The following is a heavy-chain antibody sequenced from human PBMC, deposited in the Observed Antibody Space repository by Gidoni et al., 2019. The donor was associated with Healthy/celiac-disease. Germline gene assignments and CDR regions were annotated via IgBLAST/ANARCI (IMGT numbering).Heavy chain of an antibody. CDR1: GGSISSGSYY. V-gene: IGHV4-61*02. Sequence: QVQLQESGPGLVKPSQTLSLTCTVSGGSISSGSYYWSWIRQPAGKGLEWIGRIYTSGSTNYNPSLKSRVTMSVDTSKSQFSLKLSSVTAADTAVYYCARSLYYYGMDVWGQGTTVTVSS. J-gene: IGHJ6*02. CDR3: ARSLYYYGMDV. CDR2: IYTSGST.